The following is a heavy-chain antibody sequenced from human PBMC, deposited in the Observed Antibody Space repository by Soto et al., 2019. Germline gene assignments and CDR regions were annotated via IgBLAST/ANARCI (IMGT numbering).Heavy chain of an antibody. J-gene: IGHJ4*02. CDR2: IYYSGNT. CDR1: GASISGSNYY. Sequence: QLQLQESGPGLVKPSETLSLTCTVSGASISGSNYYWGWIRQPPGKGLEWLGSIYYSGNTYYNPSLKSRVTISVDTSKNQFSLKLSSVTAADTAVYYCARLIVGTTTRVFDYWGQGTLVTVSS. V-gene: IGHV4-39*01. CDR3: ARLIVGTTTRVFDY. D-gene: IGHD1-26*01.